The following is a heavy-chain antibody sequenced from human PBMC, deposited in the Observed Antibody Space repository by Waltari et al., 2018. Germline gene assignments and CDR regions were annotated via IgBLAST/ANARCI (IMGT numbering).Heavy chain of an antibody. V-gene: IGHV3-74*03. CDR2: ISTDASDT. J-gene: IGHJ6*02. CDR3: ARVSRRTYRSPVPGRHYYYGMDV. CDR1: AFTLSSFS. D-gene: IGHD1-1*01. Sequence: EEQLVESGGGLVQPGDSLRLSCAASAFTLSSFSMNWVRQAPRQGPLWVSRISTDASDTTYADSVKGRFTISRDNARNTLYLQMNRLRAEDTAVYFCARVSRRTYRSPVPGRHYYYGMDVWGQGTTVTVSS.